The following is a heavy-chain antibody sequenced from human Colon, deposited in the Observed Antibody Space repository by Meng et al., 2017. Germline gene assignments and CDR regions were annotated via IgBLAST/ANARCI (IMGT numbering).Heavy chain of an antibody. D-gene: IGHD3-10*01. V-gene: IGHV4-31*03. CDR3: ARGLKGSLEF. Sequence: QVQLQDAGPGLVTPSQTLLLLCSVSGDSITRGGYHWSWVRQRPGRGLEWVGHIYYGGSAFYNPALRSRLTMSTDRSANQFSLRVTSVTAADTATYFCARGLKGSLEFWGQGALVTVSS. J-gene: IGHJ4*02. CDR2: IYYGGSA. CDR1: GDSITRGGYH.